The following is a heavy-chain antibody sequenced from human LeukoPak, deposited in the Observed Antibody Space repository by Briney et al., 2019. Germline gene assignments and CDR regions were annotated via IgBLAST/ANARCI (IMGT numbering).Heavy chain of an antibody. D-gene: IGHD6-19*01. CDR3: ARVGEGHGGWYGAYYYYMDV. J-gene: IGHJ6*03. CDR1: GFTFSSYW. CDR2: IKQDGSEK. Sequence: GGSLRLSCAASGFTFSSYWMSWARQAPGKGLEWVANIKQDGSEKYYVDSVKGRFTISRDNAKNSLYLQVNSLRAEDTAVYYCARVGEGHGGWYGAYYYYMDVWGKGTTVTVSS. V-gene: IGHV3-7*01.